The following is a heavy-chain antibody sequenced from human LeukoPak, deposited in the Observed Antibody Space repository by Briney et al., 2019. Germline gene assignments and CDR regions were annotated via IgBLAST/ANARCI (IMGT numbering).Heavy chain of an antibody. D-gene: IGHD3-10*01. J-gene: IGHJ6*03. CDR2: INSDGSST. Sequence: PGGSLRLSCAASGFTFSNYWMSWVRQAPGKGLVWVSRINSDGSSTSYADSVKGRFTISRDNAKNTLYLQINSLRAEDTAVYYCARDPVVLLWFGELLPPYMDVWGKGTTVTVSS. CDR1: GFTFSNYW. V-gene: IGHV3-74*01. CDR3: ARDPVVLLWFGELLPPYMDV.